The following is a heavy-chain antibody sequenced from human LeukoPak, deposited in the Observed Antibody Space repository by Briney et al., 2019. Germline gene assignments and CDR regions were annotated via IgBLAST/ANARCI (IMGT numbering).Heavy chain of an antibody. CDR2: INPNSGGT. Sequence: GASVKVSCKASGYTFTGHYMHWVRQAPGQGLEWMGWINPNSGGTNYAQKFQGRVTMTRDTSIGTAYMELSRLRSDDTAVYYCARAYYDILTGHGPPCWWGQGTLVTVSS. V-gene: IGHV1-2*02. D-gene: IGHD3-9*01. CDR1: GYTFTGHY. J-gene: IGHJ4*02. CDR3: ARAYYDILTGHGPPCW.